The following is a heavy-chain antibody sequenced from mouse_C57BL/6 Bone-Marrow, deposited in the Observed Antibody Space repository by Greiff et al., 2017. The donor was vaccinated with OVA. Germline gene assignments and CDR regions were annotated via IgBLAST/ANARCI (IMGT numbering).Heavy chain of an antibody. V-gene: IGHV5-6*01. CDR1: GFTFSSYG. CDR3: ARSRLLLFAY. Sequence: EVKLMESGGDLVKPGGSLKLSCAASGFTFSSYGMSWVRQTPDKRLEWVATISSGGSYTYYPDSVKGRFTISRDNAKNTLYLQMSSLKSEDTAMYYCARSRLLLFAYWGQGTLVTVSA. D-gene: IGHD2-10*01. CDR2: ISSGGSYT. J-gene: IGHJ3*01.